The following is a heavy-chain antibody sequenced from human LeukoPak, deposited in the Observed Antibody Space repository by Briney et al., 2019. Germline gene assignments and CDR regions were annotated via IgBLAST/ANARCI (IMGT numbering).Heavy chain of an antibody. CDR1: GGSIRRYY. D-gene: IGHD6-13*01. J-gene: IGHJ3*02. V-gene: IGHV4-59*12. CDR2: IYYSGST. CDR3: ARIRIAAAADAFDI. Sequence: PSETLSLTCTVSGGSIRRYYWSWIRQPPGKGLEWIGYIYYSGSTNYNPSLKSRVTISVDTSKNQFSLKLSSVTAADTAVYYCARIRIAAAADAFDIWGQGTMVTVSS.